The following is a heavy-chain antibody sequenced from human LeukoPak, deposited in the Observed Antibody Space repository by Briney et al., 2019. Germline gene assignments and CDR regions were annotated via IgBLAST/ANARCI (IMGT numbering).Heavy chain of an antibody. J-gene: IGHJ4*02. D-gene: IGHD6-13*01. CDR2: ISSSSSYI. CDR1: GFTFSSYS. Sequence: PGGSLRLSCAASGFTFSSYSMNWVRQAPGKGLEWVSVISSSSSYIYYADSVKGRFTISRDNAKNSLYLQMNSLRAEDTAVYYCARDPRGIAAAGPYFDYWGQGTLVTVSS. CDR3: ARDPRGIAAAGPYFDY. V-gene: IGHV3-21*01.